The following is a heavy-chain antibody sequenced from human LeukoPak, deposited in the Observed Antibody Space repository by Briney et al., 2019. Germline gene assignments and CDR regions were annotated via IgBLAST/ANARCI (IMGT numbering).Heavy chain of an antibody. CDR3: ARDSSSSWYVDY. CDR2: IKQEGSEK. D-gene: IGHD6-13*01. J-gene: IGHJ4*02. V-gene: IGHV3-7*01. Sequence: GGSLRLSCAASGFTFSSYWMSWVRQAPGKGLEWVANIKQEGSEKYYVDSVKGRFTISRDDAKNSLYLQMNSLRAEDTAVYYCARDSSSSWYVDYWGQGTLVTVSS. CDR1: GFTFSSYW.